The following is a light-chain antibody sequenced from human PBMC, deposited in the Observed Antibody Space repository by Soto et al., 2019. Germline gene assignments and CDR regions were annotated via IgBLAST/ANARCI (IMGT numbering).Light chain of an antibody. CDR1: QGIAPY. CDR3: QKYNTAPLT. J-gene: IGKJ4*01. Sequence: DVQMTQSPSSLSAFVGDRVTITCRASQGIAPYLAWFQQKPGKVPKLLIYATSTLQSGVPSRFSGSGSGTEFTLTISSLQPEDVATYSCQKYNTAPLTFGGGTKVEIK. V-gene: IGKV1-27*01. CDR2: ATS.